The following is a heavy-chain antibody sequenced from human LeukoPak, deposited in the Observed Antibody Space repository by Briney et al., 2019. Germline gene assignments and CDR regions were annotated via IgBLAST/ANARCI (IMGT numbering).Heavy chain of an antibody. CDR1: GGSISSYY. CDR3: ARGGFYWADI. Sequence: SETLSLTCTVAGGSISSYYWSWIRQPPGKGLEWIGYIYYSGGTNYNPSLKSRVTISVDTSKNQFSLKLSSVTAADTAVYYCARGGFYWADIWGQGTMVTVSS. CDR2: IYYSGGT. D-gene: IGHD2/OR15-2a*01. V-gene: IGHV4-59*08. J-gene: IGHJ3*02.